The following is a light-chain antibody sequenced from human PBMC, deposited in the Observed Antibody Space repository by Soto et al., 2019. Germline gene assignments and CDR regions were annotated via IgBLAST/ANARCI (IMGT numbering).Light chain of an antibody. J-gene: IGLJ2*01. CDR2: EVD. CDR3: CSYAGTYTWV. Sequence: QSVLTQPASVSGSPGQSITISCTGTSSDVGVYNSVSWYQQHPGKAPKLMIYEVDNRPSGVSNRFSGSKSGNTASLTISGLQGEDEADYYCCSYAGTYTWVFGGGTKVTVL. V-gene: IGLV2-14*01. CDR1: SSDVGVYNS.